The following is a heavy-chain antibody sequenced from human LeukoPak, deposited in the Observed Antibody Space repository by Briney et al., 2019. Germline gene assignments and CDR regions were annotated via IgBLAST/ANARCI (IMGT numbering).Heavy chain of an antibody. CDR3: ARGPKYYYDSRGAFDI. J-gene: IGHJ3*02. CDR1: GYTFTSYG. V-gene: IGHV1-18*01. Sequence: GASVKVSCKASGYTFTSYGISWVRQAPGQGLEWMGWISAYNGNTHYAQKLQGRVTMTTDTSTSTVYMELRSLRSDDTAVYYCARGPKYYYDSRGAFDIWGQGTMVTVSS. D-gene: IGHD3-22*01. CDR2: ISAYNGNT.